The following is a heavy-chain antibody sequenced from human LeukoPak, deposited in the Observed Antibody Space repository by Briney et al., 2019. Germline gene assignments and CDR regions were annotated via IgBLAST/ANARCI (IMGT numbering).Heavy chain of an antibody. CDR2: IYTSGST. CDR1: GGSISNYY. D-gene: IGHD3-10*01. V-gene: IGHV4-4*07. Sequence: PSETLSLTCTVSGGSISNYYWSWIRQPAGKGLEWIGRIYTSGSTNYNPSLKSRVTLSVDTSKNQFSLKLSSVTAADTAVYYCGRERYFGSGILLSSYGRDVGGQGPTVTVPS. J-gene: IGHJ6*02. CDR3: GRERYFGSGILLSSYGRDV.